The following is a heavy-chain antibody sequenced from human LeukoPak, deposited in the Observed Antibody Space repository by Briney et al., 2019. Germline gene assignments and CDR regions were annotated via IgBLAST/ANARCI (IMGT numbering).Heavy chain of an antibody. CDR3: ARVRLVRRYQLLYTYYYMDV. J-gene: IGHJ6*03. D-gene: IGHD2-2*02. CDR1: GGSFSGYY. V-gene: IGHV4-34*01. CDR2: INHSGST. Sequence: TPSETLSLTCAVYGGSFSGYYWSWIRQPPGKGLEWIGEINHSGSTNYNPSLKSRVTISVDTSKDQFSLKLSSVTAADTAVYYCARVRLVRRYQLLYTYYYMDVWGKGTTVTVSS.